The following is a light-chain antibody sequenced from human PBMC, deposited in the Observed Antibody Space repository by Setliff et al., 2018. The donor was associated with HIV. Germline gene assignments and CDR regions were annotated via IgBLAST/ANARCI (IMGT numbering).Light chain of an antibody. J-gene: IGLJ1*01. CDR3: SSYTSSSTPYV. Sequence: ALTQPASVSGSPGQSITISCTGTSSDIGGYSYVSWYQQHPGKAPKLIIYEVSNRPSGVSNRFSGSKSGNTASLTISGLQAEDEADYYCSSYTSSSTPYVFGTGTKVTVL. CDR2: EVS. V-gene: IGLV2-14*01. CDR1: SSDIGGYSY.